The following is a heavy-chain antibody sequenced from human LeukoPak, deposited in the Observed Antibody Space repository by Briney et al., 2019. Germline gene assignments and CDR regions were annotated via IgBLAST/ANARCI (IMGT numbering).Heavy chain of an antibody. J-gene: IGHJ3*02. CDR3: ARDQKDDYDFWSGYGAFDI. CDR1: GFTFSSYA. V-gene: IGHV3-30-3*01. CDR2: ISYDGSNK. D-gene: IGHD3-3*01. Sequence: GRSLRLSCAASGFTFSSYAMHWVRQAPGKGLEWVAVISYDGSNKYYADSVKGRFTISRDNSKNTLYLQMNSLRAEDTAVYYCARDQKDDYDFWSGYGAFDIWGQGTMVTVPS.